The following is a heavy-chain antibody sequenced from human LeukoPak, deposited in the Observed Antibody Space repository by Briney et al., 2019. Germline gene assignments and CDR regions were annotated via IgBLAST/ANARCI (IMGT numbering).Heavy chain of an antibody. D-gene: IGHD6-13*01. CDR1: GFTFSSYG. CDR2: IWYDGSNK. J-gene: IGHJ4*02. CDR3: ARDGFEAAGTNDY. V-gene: IGHV3-33*01. Sequence: GGSLRLSCAASGFTFSSYGMHWVRQAPGKGLEWVAVIWYDGSNKYYADSVKGRFTISRDNSKNTLYLQMNSLRAEDTAVYYCARDGFEAAGTNDYWGQGTLVTVSS.